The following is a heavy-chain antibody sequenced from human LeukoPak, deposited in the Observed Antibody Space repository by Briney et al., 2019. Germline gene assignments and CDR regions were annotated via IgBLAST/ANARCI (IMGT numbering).Heavy chain of an antibody. V-gene: IGHV4-59*01. CDR2: IYYSGST. J-gene: IGHJ5*02. D-gene: IGHD2-15*01. Sequence: PSETLSLTCTVSGGSIGTYYWTWIRQPPGKGLEWIGYIYYSGSTNYNLSLKSRVTISVDTSKNQFSLKLRSVTAADTAVFYCARAYCSGGSCYSSRGMFDPWGQGTLVTVSS. CDR3: ARAYCSGGSCYSSRGMFDP. CDR1: GGSIGTYY.